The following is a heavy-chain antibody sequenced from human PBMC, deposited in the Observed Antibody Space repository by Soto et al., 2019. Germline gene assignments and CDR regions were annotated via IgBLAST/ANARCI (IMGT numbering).Heavy chain of an antibody. CDR3: ARDGAYCSGIGCREYYHYMDV. Sequence: EVQLVESGGGLVKPGGSLRLSCTASGFSFSDYSMNWVRQAPGKGLEWVSSISGSSSYIYYTDSLKGRFTVSRDNANKSLYLQMNSLRAEDTAIYYCARDGAYCSGIGCREYYHYMDVWGKGTTVTVSS. CDR2: ISGSSSYI. CDR1: GFSFSDYS. V-gene: IGHV3-21*01. J-gene: IGHJ6*03. D-gene: IGHD2-15*01.